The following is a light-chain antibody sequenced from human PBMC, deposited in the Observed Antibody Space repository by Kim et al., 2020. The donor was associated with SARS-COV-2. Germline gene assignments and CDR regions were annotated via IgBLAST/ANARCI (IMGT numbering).Light chain of an antibody. CDR1: SGHSSYA. J-gene: IGLJ3*02. CDR3: QTWGTGIWV. V-gene: IGLV4-69*01. Sequence: SVKLTCTLSSGHSSYAIAWHQQQPEKGPRYLMKLNSDGSHSKGDGIPDSFSGSSSGAERYLTISSLQSEDEADYYCQTWGTGIWVFGGGTQLTVL. CDR2: LNSDGSH.